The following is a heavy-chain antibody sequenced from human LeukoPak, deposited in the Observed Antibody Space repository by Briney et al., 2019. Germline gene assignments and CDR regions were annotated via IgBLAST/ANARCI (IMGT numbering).Heavy chain of an antibody. CDR2: IYHSGSP. Sequence: PSETLSLTCAVSGYSISNGYYWGRIRQPPGKGLEWIGSIYHSGSPYYNPSLKNRVTISVDTSKNQFSLKLSSVTAADTAVYYFERDGDTYYYDNSGYYYEYWGQGTLVTVSS. V-gene: IGHV4-38-2*02. D-gene: IGHD3-22*01. CDR1: GYSISNGYY. CDR3: ERDGDTYYYDNSGYYYEY. J-gene: IGHJ4*02.